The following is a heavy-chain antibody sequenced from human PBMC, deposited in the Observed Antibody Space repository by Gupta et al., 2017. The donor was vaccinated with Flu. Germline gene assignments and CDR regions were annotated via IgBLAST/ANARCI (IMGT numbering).Heavy chain of an antibody. D-gene: IGHD3-10*01. CDR2: INHNSGGT. Sequence: MHWVRQAPGQGLEWMGRINHNSGGTNYAQKFQGRVTMTRDTSIRPAYLEVSRLRSDHTAAAYCPNAIYYGSGNYFKPFDYLRPGTLVHVTS. CDR3: PNAIYYGSGNYFKPFDY. V-gene: IGHV1-2*06. J-gene: IGHJ4*02.